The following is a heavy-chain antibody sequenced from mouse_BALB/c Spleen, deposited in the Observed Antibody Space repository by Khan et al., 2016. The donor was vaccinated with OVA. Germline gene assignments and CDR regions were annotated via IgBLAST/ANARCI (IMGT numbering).Heavy chain of an antibody. CDR2: IWSDGST. D-gene: IGHD2-10*01. Sequence: VQLQESGPALVAPSQSLSITCTISGFSLTNYGVHWVRQPPGKGLEWLVVIWSDGSTTYNSALKSRLSISKDNSKIQVFLKMNSLQTDDTSMYYCARQPYYHYYIMDYWGQGTSVTVSS. V-gene: IGHV2-6-1*01. J-gene: IGHJ4*01. CDR3: ARQPYYHYYIMDY. CDR1: GFSLTNYG.